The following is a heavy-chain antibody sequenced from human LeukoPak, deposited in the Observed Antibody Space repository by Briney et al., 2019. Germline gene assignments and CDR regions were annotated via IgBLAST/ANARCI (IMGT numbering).Heavy chain of an antibody. J-gene: IGHJ6*03. CDR1: GGSISSYY. CDR2: IYYSGST. V-gene: IGHV4-59*01. D-gene: IGHD6-13*01. CDR3: ARGLYSSSLGTFYYYYYMDV. Sequence: PSETLSLTCTVSGGSISSYYWSWIRQPPGKGLEWIGYIYYSGSTNYNPSLKSRVTISVDTSKNQFSLKLSSVTAADTAVYYCARGLYSSSLGTFYYYYYMDVWGKGTTVTISS.